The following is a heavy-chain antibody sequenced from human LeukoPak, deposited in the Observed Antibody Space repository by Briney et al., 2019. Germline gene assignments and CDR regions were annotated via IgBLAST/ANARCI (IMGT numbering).Heavy chain of an antibody. V-gene: IGHV3-7*01. CDR3: ARDVGGWPFDY. CDR2: IKKDGSER. J-gene: IGHJ4*02. Sequence: PGGSLRLSCAASGFTFSSYSMNWVRQAPGKGLEWVANIKKDGSERYYVDSVKGRFTISRDNAKNSLFLQMNSLRAEDTAVYYCARDVGGWPFDYWGQGTLVTVSS. D-gene: IGHD6-19*01. CDR1: GFTFSSYS.